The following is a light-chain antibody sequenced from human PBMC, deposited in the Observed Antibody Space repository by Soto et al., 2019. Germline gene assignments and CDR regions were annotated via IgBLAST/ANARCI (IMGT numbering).Light chain of an antibody. CDR2: AAS. CDR3: QQSYSTTWT. CDR1: QGISTY. V-gene: IGKV1-39*01. J-gene: IGKJ1*01. Sequence: DIQMTQSPSSLSASVGDRVTITCRASQGISTYLNWYQQKPGKAPKLLIYAASSLQSGVPSRFSGSGSETDFTLTISSLQPEDFATYSCQQSYSTTWTFGQGNKVEI.